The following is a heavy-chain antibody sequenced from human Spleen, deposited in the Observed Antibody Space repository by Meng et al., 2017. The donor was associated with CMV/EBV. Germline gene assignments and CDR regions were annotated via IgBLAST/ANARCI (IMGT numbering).Heavy chain of an antibody. CDR3: AREGGWPRGVFDY. CDR1: GFTFSSYS. Sequence: GGSLRLSCAASGFTFSSYSMSWVRQAPGKGLEWVSSISSSSNYIYYADSVKGRFTISRDNAKNSLYLQMNSLRAEDTAVYYCAREGGWPRGVFDYWGQGTLVTVSS. J-gene: IGHJ4*02. V-gene: IGHV3-21*01. CDR2: ISSSSNYI. D-gene: IGHD6-19*01.